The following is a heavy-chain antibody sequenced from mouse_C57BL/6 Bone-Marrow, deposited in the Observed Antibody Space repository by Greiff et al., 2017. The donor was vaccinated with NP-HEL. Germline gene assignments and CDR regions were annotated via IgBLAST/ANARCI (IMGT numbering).Heavy chain of an antibody. D-gene: IGHD1-1*02. V-gene: IGHV1-26*01. Sequence: VQLQQSGPELVKPGASVKISCKASGYTFTDYYMNWVKQSHGKSLEWIGDINPNNGGTSYNQKFKGKATLTVAKSSSTAYMELRSLTSEDSAVYYCASRWFPTMDYWGQGTSVTVSS. CDR2: INPNNGGT. CDR1: GYTFTDYY. J-gene: IGHJ4*01. CDR3: ASRWFPTMDY.